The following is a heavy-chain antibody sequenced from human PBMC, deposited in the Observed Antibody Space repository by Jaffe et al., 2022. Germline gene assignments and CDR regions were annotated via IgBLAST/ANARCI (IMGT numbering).Heavy chain of an antibody. D-gene: IGHD3-3*01. CDR1: GFTFDDYG. CDR3: ARDDYDFWSGYYSWFDP. V-gene: IGHV3-20*01. J-gene: IGHJ5*02. CDR2: INWNGGST. Sequence: EVQLVESGGGVVRPGGSLRLSCAASGFTFDDYGMSWVRQAPGKGLEWVSGINWNGGSTGYADSVKGRFTISRDNAKNSLYLQMNSLRAEDTALYHCARDDYDFWSGYYSWFDPWGQGTLVTVSS.